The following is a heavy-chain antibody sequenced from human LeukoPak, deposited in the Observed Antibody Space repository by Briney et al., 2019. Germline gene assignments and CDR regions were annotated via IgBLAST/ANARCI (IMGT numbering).Heavy chain of an antibody. V-gene: IGHV3-48*03. D-gene: IGHD6-19*01. CDR3: ASSLRAGSSGWKLYRTNWFDP. CDR2: ISSSGSTI. CDR1: GFTFSSYE. Sequence: PGGSLRLSCAASGFTFSSYEMNWVRQAPGKGLEWVSYISSSGSTIYYADSVKGRFTISRDNAKNSLYLQMNSLRAEDTAVYYCASSLRAGSSGWKLYRTNWFDPWGQGTLVTVSS. J-gene: IGHJ5*02.